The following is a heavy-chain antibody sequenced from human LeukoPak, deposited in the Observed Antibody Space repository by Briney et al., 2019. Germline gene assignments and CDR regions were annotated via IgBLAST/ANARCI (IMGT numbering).Heavy chain of an antibody. CDR3: ARGRSAYDSSGYYYEN. CDR2: INHSGSA. V-gene: IGHV4-34*01. D-gene: IGHD3-22*01. Sequence: ETLSLTCAVYGGSFSGYYWTWIRQPPGKGLEWIGDINHSGSANYSPSLKSRVTISEDPSKNQFSLKLSPVTAADTAVYYCARGRSAYDSSGYYYENWGQGTLVTVSS. J-gene: IGHJ4*02. CDR1: GGSFSGYY.